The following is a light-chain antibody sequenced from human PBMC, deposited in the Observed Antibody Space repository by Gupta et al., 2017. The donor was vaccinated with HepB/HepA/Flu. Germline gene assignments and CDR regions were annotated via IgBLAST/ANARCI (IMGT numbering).Light chain of an antibody. CDR2: DVN. CDR1: SSDVGGYNS. V-gene: IGLV2-11*01. J-gene: IGLJ1*01. CDR3: CSYAGDSSYV. Sequence: QSALTQPPSVSGFPGQSATISCTGTSSDVGGYNSVSWYQQHPGKAPKLMIYDVNKRPSGVPDRFSGSKSGNTASLTISGLQAEDEADYHCCSYAGDSSYVFGSGTKVTVL.